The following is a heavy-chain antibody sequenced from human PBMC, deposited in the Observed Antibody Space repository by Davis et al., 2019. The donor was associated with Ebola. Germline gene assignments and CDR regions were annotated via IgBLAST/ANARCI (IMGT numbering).Heavy chain of an antibody. CDR3: TTGTYCSSTSCYVGPYYYGMDV. CDR1: VFPFSNAW. J-gene: IGHJ6*01. D-gene: IGHD2-2*01. V-gene: IGHV3-15*07. Sequence: GESLKISCAASVFPFSNAWMNWVRQAPGKGLEWVGRIKSKTDGGTTDYAAPVKGRFTISRDDSKNTLYLQMNSLKTEDTAVYYCTTGTYCSSTSCYVGPYYYGMDVWGQGTTGTVSS. CDR2: IKSKTDGGTT.